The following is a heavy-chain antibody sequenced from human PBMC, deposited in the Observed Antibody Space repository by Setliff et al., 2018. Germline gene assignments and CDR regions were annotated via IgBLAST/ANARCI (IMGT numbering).Heavy chain of an antibody. CDR3: ARDRKEVVISPSQAAFDI. CDR1: GGTFSSYG. Sequence: ASVKVSCKASGGTFSSYGISWVRQAPGQGLEWMGGTIPVFGTTDYAQKFQGRVTIMTDESTSTAYMELSSLTSDDTAVYYCARDRKEVVISPSQAAFDIWGKGTTVTVSS. D-gene: IGHD3-22*01. V-gene: IGHV1-69*05. J-gene: IGHJ6*04. CDR2: TIPVFGTT.